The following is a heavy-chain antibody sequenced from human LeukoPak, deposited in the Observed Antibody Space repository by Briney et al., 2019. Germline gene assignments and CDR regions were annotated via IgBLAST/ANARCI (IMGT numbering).Heavy chain of an antibody. CDR3: AREEFELELHP. J-gene: IGHJ5*02. D-gene: IGHD1-7*01. Sequence: GGSLRLSCAASGFTFSSYAMSWVRQAPGKGLEWVSSISSSSSYIYYADSVKGRFTISRDNAKNSLYLQMNSLRAEDTAVYYCAREEFELELHPWGQGTLVTVSS. V-gene: IGHV3-21*01. CDR1: GFTFSSYA. CDR2: ISSSSSYI.